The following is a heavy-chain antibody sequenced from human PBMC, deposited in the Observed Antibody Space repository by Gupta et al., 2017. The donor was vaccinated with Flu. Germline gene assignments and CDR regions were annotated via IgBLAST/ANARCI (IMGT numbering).Heavy chain of an antibody. J-gene: IGHJ4*02. Sequence: EVQLVESGGGLVQPGGSLRLSCEASGFTFSDYWMDWVRQAPGKGLEWVANIKEDGSVKNYVDSVKGRFTISRYNARNSVYLQMNSLRADDTAVYYCARNRGWQQFDYWGPGALVTVSS. V-gene: IGHV3-7*01. CDR3: ARNRGWQQFDY. D-gene: IGHD5-24*01. CDR1: GFTFSDYW. CDR2: IKEDGSVK.